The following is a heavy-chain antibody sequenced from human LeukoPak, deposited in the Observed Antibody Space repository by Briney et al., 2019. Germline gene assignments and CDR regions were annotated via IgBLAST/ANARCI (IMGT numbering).Heavy chain of an antibody. D-gene: IGHD6-19*01. CDR3: ARGQWLAYYFDY. CDR1: GGSISSSSYY. J-gene: IGHJ4*02. Sequence: KPSETLSLTCTVPGGSISSSSYYWGWIRQPPGKGLEWIGSIYYSGSTYYNPSLKSRVTISVDTSTNQFSLKLSSVTAADTAVYYCARGQWLAYYFDYWGQGTLVTVSS. V-gene: IGHV4-39*07. CDR2: IYYSGST.